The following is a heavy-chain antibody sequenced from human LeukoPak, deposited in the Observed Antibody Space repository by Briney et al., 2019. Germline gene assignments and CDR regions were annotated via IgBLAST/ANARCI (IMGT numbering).Heavy chain of an antibody. D-gene: IGHD3-9*01. CDR1: GFTFSDYY. J-gene: IGHJ4*02. CDR3: ARDMELRYFDWLPSEGCIDY. Sequence: GGSLRLSCAASGFTFSDYYMNWVRQAPGKGLEWVSYISGSGTTIDYADSVKGRFTISRDNAKNSLYLQMNSLRAEDTAVYYCARDMELRYFDWLPSEGCIDYWGQGTVVTVSS. CDR2: ISGSGTTI. V-gene: IGHV3-11*01.